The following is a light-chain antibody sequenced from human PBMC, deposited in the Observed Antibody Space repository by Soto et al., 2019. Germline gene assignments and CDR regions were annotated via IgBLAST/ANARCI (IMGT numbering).Light chain of an antibody. CDR3: QQYGRSSLMFT. V-gene: IGKV3-20*01. J-gene: IGKJ2*01. CDR1: QSVTSDF. Sequence: EIVLTQSPGTLSLSPGERATLSCRASQSVTSDFFAWYQQKPGQAPRLLIYGASTRAAGLPDRFSGSGSGTDFTLTITRLEPEDFAVYYCQQYGRSSLMFTFGQGTKLGV. CDR2: GAS.